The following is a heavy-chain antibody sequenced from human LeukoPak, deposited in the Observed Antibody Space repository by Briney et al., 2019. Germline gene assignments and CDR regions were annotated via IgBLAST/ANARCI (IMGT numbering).Heavy chain of an antibody. CDR2: ISRSNSNM. CDR3: ARDGYSSGFDF. CDR1: GFTFSSYS. J-gene: IGHJ4*02. V-gene: IGHV3-21*01. D-gene: IGHD3-22*01. Sequence: KPGGSLRLSCAASGFTFSSYSKSWVRQAPGKGLEWVLSISRSNSNMYYVDSVKGRFTISRDNAKNSLYLQMNSLRGEDTAVYYCARDGYSSGFDFWGQGTLVTVSS.